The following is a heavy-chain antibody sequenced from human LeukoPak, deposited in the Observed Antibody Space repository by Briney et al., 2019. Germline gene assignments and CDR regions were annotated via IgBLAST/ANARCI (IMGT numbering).Heavy chain of an antibody. Sequence: SVKVSCKASGGTFSSYAISWVRQAPGQGLEWMGGIIPIFGTANYAQKFQGRVTITADESTSTAYMELSSLRSEDTAVYHCARSHDSSGYDLRYWGQGTLVTVSS. D-gene: IGHD3-22*01. J-gene: IGHJ4*02. CDR1: GGTFSSYA. V-gene: IGHV1-69*13. CDR2: IIPIFGTA. CDR3: ARSHDSSGYDLRY.